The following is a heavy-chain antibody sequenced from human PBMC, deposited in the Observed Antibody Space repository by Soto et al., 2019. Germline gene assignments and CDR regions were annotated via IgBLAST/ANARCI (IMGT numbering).Heavy chain of an antibody. Sequence: GGSLRLSCAASGFTFSDYYMSWIRQAPGKGLEWVSYISSSGSTIYYADSVKGRFTISRDNAKNSLYLQMSSLRAEDTAVYYCARVRDITMIVAPWGQGTLVTVSS. D-gene: IGHD3-22*01. J-gene: IGHJ5*02. V-gene: IGHV3-11*01. CDR3: ARVRDITMIVAP. CDR2: ISSSGSTI. CDR1: GFTFSDYY.